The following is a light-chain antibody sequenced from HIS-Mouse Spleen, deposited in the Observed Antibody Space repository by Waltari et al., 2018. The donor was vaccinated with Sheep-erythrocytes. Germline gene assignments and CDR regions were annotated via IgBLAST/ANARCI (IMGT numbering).Light chain of an antibody. V-gene: IGLV3-1*01. Sequence: SYELTQPPSVSVSPGQTASITCSGDKLGDKYACWYQQKPGQSPVLVIYQDSKRPSGILGRFSGSNAGTTATLTISGTQAMDEADYYCQAWDSSTAWNVVFGGGTKLTVL. J-gene: IGLJ2*01. CDR3: QAWDSSTAWNVV. CDR1: KLGDKY. CDR2: QDS.